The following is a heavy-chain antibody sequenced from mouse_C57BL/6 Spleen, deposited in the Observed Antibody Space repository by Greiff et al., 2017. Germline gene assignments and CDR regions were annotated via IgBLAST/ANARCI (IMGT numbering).Heavy chain of an antibody. CDR1: GYTFTDYY. J-gene: IGHJ3*01. CDR3: ARGGYNSHWFAY. D-gene: IGHD1-3*01. V-gene: IGHV1-26*01. Sequence: EVQLQQSGPELVKPGASVKISCKASGYTFTDYYMNWVKQSHGTCLEWIGDVTPSNGGTSSNQKFTGKATLTVDKSSSTAYMELRSLTSEDSAVDYCARGGYNSHWFAYWGQGTLVSGSA. CDR2: VTPSNGGT.